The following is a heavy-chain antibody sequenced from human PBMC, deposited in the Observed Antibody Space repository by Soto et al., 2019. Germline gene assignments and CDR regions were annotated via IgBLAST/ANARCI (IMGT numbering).Heavy chain of an antibody. J-gene: IGHJ3*02. Sequence: SETLSLTCTVSGGSISSYYLSWIRQPPGKGLEWIGYIYYSGSTNYNPSLKSRVTISVDTSKNQFSLKLSSVTAADTAVYYCARRGSSRLGAFDIWGQGTMVTVSS. CDR1: GGSISSYY. CDR2: IYYSGST. CDR3: ARRGSSRLGAFDI. V-gene: IGHV4-59*08. D-gene: IGHD6-13*01.